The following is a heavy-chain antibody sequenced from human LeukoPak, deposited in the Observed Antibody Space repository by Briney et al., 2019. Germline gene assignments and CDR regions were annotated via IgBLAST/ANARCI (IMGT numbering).Heavy chain of an antibody. CDR2: IRYDGSHE. Sequence: PGGSLRLSCAASGFTFSSSGMNWLRQAPGKGLEWVGFIRYDGSHEYYADSVKGRFTISRDNSKNTMYLQMNSLSAEDTAVYYCARPDPDILIVPAPFDYWGQGTLVTVSS. D-gene: IGHD2/OR15-2a*01. J-gene: IGHJ4*02. CDR1: GFTFSSSG. CDR3: ARPDPDILIVPAPFDY. V-gene: IGHV3-30*02.